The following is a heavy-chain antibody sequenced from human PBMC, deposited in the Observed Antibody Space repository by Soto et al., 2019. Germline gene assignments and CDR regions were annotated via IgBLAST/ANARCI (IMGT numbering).Heavy chain of an antibody. V-gene: IGHV4-4*07. Sequence: SETLSLTCTVSGGSISSYYWSWIRQPAGKGLEWIGRIYTSGSTNYNPSLKSRVTMSVDTSKNQFSLKLSSVTAADTAVYYCAREWGNMVRGPIIPAPDYWGQGTLVTVSS. J-gene: IGHJ4*02. CDR2: IYTSGST. D-gene: IGHD3-10*01. CDR3: AREWGNMVRGPIIPAPDY. CDR1: GGSISSYY.